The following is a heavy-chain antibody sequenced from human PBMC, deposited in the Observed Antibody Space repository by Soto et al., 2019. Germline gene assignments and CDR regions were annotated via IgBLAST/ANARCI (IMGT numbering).Heavy chain of an antibody. CDR2: ISGGGGST. CDR3: AKDGEYSSSFFDY. D-gene: IGHD6-6*01. Sequence: EVQLLESGGGLVQPGGSLRLSCEASGFTFRSYPLSWVPQPPGKGLEWVSAISGGGGSTYYEDSVKGRFTISRDNSKNTLYLQMNSLRAEDTAVYYCAKDGEYSSSFFDYWGQGTLVTVSS. CDR1: GFTFRSYP. V-gene: IGHV3-23*01. J-gene: IGHJ4*02.